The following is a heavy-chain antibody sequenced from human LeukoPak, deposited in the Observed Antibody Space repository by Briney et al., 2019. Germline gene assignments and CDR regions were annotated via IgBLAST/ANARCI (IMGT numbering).Heavy chain of an antibody. D-gene: IGHD3-22*01. CDR3: ARDEGPKGYDSSGYYFDY. V-gene: IGHV3-30-3*01. CDR2: ISYDGSNK. J-gene: IGHJ4*02. CDR1: GFTFSSYA. Sequence: GGSLRLSCAASGFTFSSYAMHWVRQAPGKGLEWVAVISYDGSNKYYADSVKGRFTISRDNSKNTLYLQMNGLRAEDTAVYYCARDEGPKGYDSSGYYFDYWGQGTLVTVSS.